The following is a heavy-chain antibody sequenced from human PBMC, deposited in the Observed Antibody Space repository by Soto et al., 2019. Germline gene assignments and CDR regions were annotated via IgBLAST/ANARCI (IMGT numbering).Heavy chain of an antibody. Sequence: GASVKVSCKASGGTFSSYAISWVRQAPGQGLEWMGGIIPIFGTANYAQKFQGRVTITADESTSTAYMELSSLRSEDTAVYYCARGTDPHYYDSSAYNWFDPWGQGTLVTVSS. CDR3: ARGTDPHYYDSSAYNWFDP. V-gene: IGHV1-69*13. D-gene: IGHD3-22*01. CDR1: GGTFSSYA. J-gene: IGHJ5*02. CDR2: IIPIFGTA.